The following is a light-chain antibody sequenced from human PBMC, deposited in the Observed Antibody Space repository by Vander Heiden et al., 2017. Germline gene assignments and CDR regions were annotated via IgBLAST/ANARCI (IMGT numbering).Light chain of an antibody. V-gene: IGKV3-11*01. CDR1: QSVSSY. J-gene: IGKJ4*01. CDR3: QQRSNWPLT. Sequence: EIVFTQSPATLSLSPGERATLSCRASQSVSSYLAWYQQKPGQAPRLLIYDVSNRATGIPARFSGSGSGTDFTLTINSLEPEDFAVYYCQQRSNWPLTFGGGTKVEIK. CDR2: DVS.